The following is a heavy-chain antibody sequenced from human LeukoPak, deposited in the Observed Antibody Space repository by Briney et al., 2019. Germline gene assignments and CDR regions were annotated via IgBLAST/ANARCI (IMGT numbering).Heavy chain of an antibody. J-gene: IGHJ4*02. CDR2: IYYSGST. Sequence: SETLSLTCTVSGGSISSSSYYWGWIRQPPGKGLEWIGSIYYSGSTYYNPSLKSRVTMPVDTSKNQFSLKLSSVTAADTAVYYCARDGYYYDSSGYGLDCWGQGTLVTVSS. CDR3: ARDGYYYDSSGYGLDC. D-gene: IGHD3-22*01. V-gene: IGHV4-39*07. CDR1: GGSISSSSYY.